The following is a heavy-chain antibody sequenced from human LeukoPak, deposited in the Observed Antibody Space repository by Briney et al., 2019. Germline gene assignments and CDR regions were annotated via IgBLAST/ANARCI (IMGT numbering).Heavy chain of an antibody. Sequence: PGGSLRLSCAASGFTFSDYYMSWTRQAPGKGLEWVSCISTSSSYTNYADSVKGRFTISRDNVKNSLFLQMNSLRADDTAVYYCARGIPAAASSTVYGLDVWGQGTTVTVSS. J-gene: IGHJ6*02. CDR2: ISTSSSYT. CDR1: GFTFSDYY. CDR3: ARGIPAAASSTVYGLDV. D-gene: IGHD6-13*01. V-gene: IGHV3-11*06.